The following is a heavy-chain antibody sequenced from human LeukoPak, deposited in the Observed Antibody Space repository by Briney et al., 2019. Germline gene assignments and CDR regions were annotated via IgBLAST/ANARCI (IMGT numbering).Heavy chain of an antibody. Sequence: GGSLRLSCAASGFTFSSYAMSWARQAPGKGLEWVSTISSGGTFYAESVKGRFTISRDNSRNTLYLQMNSLRAEDTAVYYCAKGMTTFEYWGQGTLVTVSS. CDR3: AKGMTTFEY. CDR2: ISSGGT. V-gene: IGHV3-23*01. J-gene: IGHJ4*02. D-gene: IGHD4-17*01. CDR1: GFTFSSYA.